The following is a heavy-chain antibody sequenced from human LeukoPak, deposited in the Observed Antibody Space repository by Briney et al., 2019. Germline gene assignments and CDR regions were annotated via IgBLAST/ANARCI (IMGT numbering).Heavy chain of an antibody. CDR1: GFTFSSYA. D-gene: IGHD4-11*01. CDR2: ISWNSGSI. Sequence: GGSLRLSCAASGFTFSSYAMSWVRQAPGKGLEWVSGISWNSGSIGYADSVKGRFTISRDNAKNSLYLQMNSLRAEDTALYYCAKDMEVTTASDYYGMDVWGQGTTVTVSS. CDR3: AKDMEVTTASDYYGMDV. J-gene: IGHJ6*02. V-gene: IGHV3-9*01.